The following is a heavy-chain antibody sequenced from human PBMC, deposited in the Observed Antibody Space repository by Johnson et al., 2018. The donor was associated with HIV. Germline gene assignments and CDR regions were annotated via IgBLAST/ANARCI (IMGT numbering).Heavy chain of an antibody. Sequence: QVQLVESGGGVVQPGRSLRLSCAAYGFTFSSYGMHWVRQAPGKGLEWVSVIYSGGSTYYADSVKGRFTISRDNSKNTQYLQMNSLRAEDTAVYYCARVITEGGTRWAFDIWGQGTMVTVSS. CDR1: GFTFSSYG. D-gene: IGHD6-13*01. V-gene: IGHV3-NL1*01. CDR3: ARVITEGGTRWAFDI. J-gene: IGHJ3*02. CDR2: IYSGGST.